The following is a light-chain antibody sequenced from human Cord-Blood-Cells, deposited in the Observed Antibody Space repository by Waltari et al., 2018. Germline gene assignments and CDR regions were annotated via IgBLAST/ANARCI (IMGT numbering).Light chain of an antibody. CDR3: QQYYSTPLT. V-gene: IGKV4-1*01. CDR1: QSVLYSSNNKNY. CDR2: WAS. Sequence: DLVMTLSPDSLAVSLGDRATINGKSSQSVLYSSNNKNYLAWYQQKPGQPPKMLIYWASTRESGVPDRFSGSGSGTDFTLTISSLQAEDVAVYYCQQYYSTPLTFGGGTKVEIK. J-gene: IGKJ4*01.